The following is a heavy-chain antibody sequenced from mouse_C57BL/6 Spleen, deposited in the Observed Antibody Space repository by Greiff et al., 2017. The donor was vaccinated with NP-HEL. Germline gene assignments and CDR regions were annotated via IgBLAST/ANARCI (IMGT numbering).Heavy chain of an antibody. CDR2: ISSGGDYI. V-gene: IGHV5-9-1*02. D-gene: IGHD2-4*01. J-gene: IGHJ3*01. Sequence: EVHLVESGEGLVKPGGSLKLSCAASGFTFSNYAMSWVRQTPEKRLEWVAYISSGGDYIYYADTVKGRFTISRDNARNTLYLQMSSLKSEDTAMYYCTREIIYYDYDGNVYWGQGTLVTVSA. CDR3: TREIIYYDYDGNVY. CDR1: GFTFSNYA.